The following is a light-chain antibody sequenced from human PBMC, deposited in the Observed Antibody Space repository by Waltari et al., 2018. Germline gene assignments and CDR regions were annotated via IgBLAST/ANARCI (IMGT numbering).Light chain of an antibody. J-gene: IGLJ3*02. CDR1: KLGDKY. Sequence: SYELTQPPSVSVSPGQTASITCSGDKLGDKYVCWYQQRPGHSPEVVIYQDSLRPSGIPERCSGPNSGNTATLTISGTQPVDDADYYCQAWDSGVVFGGGTKLTVL. CDR3: QAWDSGVV. V-gene: IGLV3-1*01. CDR2: QDS.